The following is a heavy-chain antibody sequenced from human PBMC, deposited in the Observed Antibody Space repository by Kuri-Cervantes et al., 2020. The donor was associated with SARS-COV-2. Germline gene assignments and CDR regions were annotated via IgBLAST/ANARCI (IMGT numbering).Heavy chain of an antibody. CDR3: AKHSGWYSARTGLDY. CDR2: ISSSSSYI. CDR1: GFTFSSYS. Sequence: GESLKISCAASGFTFSSYSMNWVRQAPGKGLEWVSSISSSSSYIYYADSVKGRFTISRDNAKNSLYLQMNSLRAEDTAVYYCAKHSGWYSARTGLDYWGQGTLVTVSS. J-gene: IGHJ4*02. D-gene: IGHD6-19*01. V-gene: IGHV3-21*04.